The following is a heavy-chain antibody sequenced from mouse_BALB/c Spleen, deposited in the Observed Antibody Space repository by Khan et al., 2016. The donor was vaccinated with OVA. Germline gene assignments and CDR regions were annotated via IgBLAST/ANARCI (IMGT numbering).Heavy chain of an antibody. CDR3: TIDRIDY. V-gene: IGHV1-7*01. CDR1: GYTFTTYW. CDR2: INPTSGYT. J-gene: IGHJ2*01. Sequence: QVQLKQSGAELAKPGASVKMSCKASGYTFTTYWLHWVKQRPGQGLEWIGYINPTSGYTDYNDKFKDRATLSADKSSSTAYMQLNSLTSEESAVYYCTIDRIDYWSQGTTLAGSS.